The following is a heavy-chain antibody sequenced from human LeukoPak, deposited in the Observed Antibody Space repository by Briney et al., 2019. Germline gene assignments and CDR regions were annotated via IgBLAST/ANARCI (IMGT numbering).Heavy chain of an antibody. Sequence: PGGSLRLSCAASGFTFSSYSMNWVRQAPGKGLEWVSYISSSSSTIYYADYVKGRFTISRDNAENSLYLQMNSLRAEDTAVYYCARERPYYDILTGYYSTDAFDIWGQGTMVTVSS. D-gene: IGHD3-9*01. CDR3: ARERPYYDILTGYYSTDAFDI. CDR2: ISSSSSTI. CDR1: GFTFSSYS. V-gene: IGHV3-48*01. J-gene: IGHJ3*02.